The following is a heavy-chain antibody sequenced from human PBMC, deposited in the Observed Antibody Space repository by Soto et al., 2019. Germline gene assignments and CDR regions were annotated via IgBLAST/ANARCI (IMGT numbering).Heavy chain of an antibody. D-gene: IGHD3-3*01. J-gene: IGHJ4*02. CDR2: IYYSGST. V-gene: IGHV4-39*01. Sequence: QLQLQESGPGLVKPSETLSLTCTVSGGSISSSSYYWGWIRQPPGKGLEWIGSIYYSGSTYYNPSLKSRVTISVDTSKNQFSLKLSSVTAADTAVYYCARHPTYYDFWSGYSSSYYFDYWGQGNLVTVSS. CDR1: GGSISSSSYY. CDR3: ARHPTYYDFWSGYSSSYYFDY.